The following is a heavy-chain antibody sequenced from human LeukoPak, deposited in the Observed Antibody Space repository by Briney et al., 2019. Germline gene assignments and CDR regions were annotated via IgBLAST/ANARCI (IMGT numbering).Heavy chain of an antibody. CDR2: ISGSGGST. D-gene: IGHD5-18*01. V-gene: IGHV3-23*01. CDR3: AKDTAQKIGHRFDP. Sequence: PGGSLRLPCAASGFTFSSYAMSWVRQAPGKGLEWVSAISGSGGSTYYADSVKGRFTISRDNSKNTLYLQMNSLRAEDTAVYHCAKDTAQKIGHRFDPWGQGTLVTVSS. J-gene: IGHJ5*02. CDR1: GFTFSSYA.